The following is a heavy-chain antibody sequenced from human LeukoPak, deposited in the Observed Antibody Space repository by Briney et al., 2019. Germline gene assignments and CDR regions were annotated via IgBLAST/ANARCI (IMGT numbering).Heavy chain of an antibody. CDR1: GDSISSSNW. CDR3: ARKYGFSYGYYFDY. J-gene: IGHJ4*02. Sequence: PSETLSLTCAVFGDSISSSNWWSWVRLPPGKGLEWIGEIYHSGSTNYNPSLKSRVTISVDKSKNQFSLKLSSVPAADTAVYYCARKYGFSYGYYFDYWGQGTLVTVSS. V-gene: IGHV4-4*02. D-gene: IGHD5-18*01. CDR2: IYHSGST.